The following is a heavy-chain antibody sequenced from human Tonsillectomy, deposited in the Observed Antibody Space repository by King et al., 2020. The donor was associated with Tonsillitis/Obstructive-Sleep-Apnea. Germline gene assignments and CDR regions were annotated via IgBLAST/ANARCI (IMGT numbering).Heavy chain of an antibody. Sequence: MQLQESGSGLVRPSQTLSLTCAVSGGFISSAGSSWSWIRQPPGRGLEWIGYIYRSGNTYYNPSLKSRVTISVDRSKNEFSLKLSSVTAADTAVYYCASIPVADDNNNGHQSDYWGQGTLVTVSS. D-gene: IGHD2-8*01. CDR1: GGFISSAGSS. V-gene: IGHV4-30-2*01. CDR2: IYRSGNT. J-gene: IGHJ4*02. CDR3: ASIPVADDNNNGHQSDY.